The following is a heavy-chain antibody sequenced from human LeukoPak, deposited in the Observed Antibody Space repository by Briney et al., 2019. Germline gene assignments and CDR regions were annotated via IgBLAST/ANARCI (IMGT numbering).Heavy chain of an antibody. J-gene: IGHJ4*02. CDR1: GYTFTSYY. V-gene: IGHV1-46*01. CDR3: ARVGGEGSWYVGYFDY. Sequence: ASVKVSCKASGYTFTSYYMHWVRQAPGQGLEWMGIINPSGGSTSYAQKFQGRVTMTRDTSTSTVYMGLSSLRSEDTAVYYCARVGGEGSWYVGYFDYWGQGTLVTVSS. D-gene: IGHD6-13*01. CDR2: INPSGGST.